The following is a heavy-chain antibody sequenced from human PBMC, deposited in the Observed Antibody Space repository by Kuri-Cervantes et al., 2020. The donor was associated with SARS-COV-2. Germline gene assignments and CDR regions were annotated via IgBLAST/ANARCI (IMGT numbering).Heavy chain of an antibody. CDR3: SRSTPFRGLVVIYQGGGFEI. CDR1: GYTFTDYY. D-gene: IGHD3-22*01. Sequence: ASVKVSCKASGYTFTDYYMHWVRQAPGQGLEWMGWINPNSSGTNYAQKFQGWVTMTRDTSISTVYMELSRLRYYDTAVYYCSRSTPFRGLVVIYQGGGFEIWGQGTMVTVSS. J-gene: IGHJ3*02. V-gene: IGHV1-2*04. CDR2: INPNSSGT.